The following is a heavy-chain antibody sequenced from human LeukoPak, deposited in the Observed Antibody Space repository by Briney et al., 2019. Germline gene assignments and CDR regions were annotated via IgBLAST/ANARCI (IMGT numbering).Heavy chain of an antibody. CDR3: AKESPVFDY. Sequence: PGASLRLSCAASGFTFSNYAMSWVRQAPGKGLEWVSAITGGGSGIYYADSMKSRFTISRDNSKNTLYLQMSSLRAEDTAVYYCAKESPVFDYWGQGTLVTVSS. J-gene: IGHJ4*02. CDR2: ITGGGSGI. CDR1: GFTFSNYA. V-gene: IGHV3-23*01.